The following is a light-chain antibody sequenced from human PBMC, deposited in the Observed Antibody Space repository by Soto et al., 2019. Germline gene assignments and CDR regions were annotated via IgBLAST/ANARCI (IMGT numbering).Light chain of an antibody. CDR3: QQYIKWPLFT. V-gene: IGKV3-15*01. CDR2: GAS. Sequence: EVVMTQSPATLSVSPGERATLSCRASQSVSSNLAWYQLRPGQAPRLLIYGASTRATGISARFSGSGSGTEFTLTISSLQAEDFSLYFCQQYIKWPLFTFGPGTRVDIK. CDR1: QSVSSN. J-gene: IGKJ3*01.